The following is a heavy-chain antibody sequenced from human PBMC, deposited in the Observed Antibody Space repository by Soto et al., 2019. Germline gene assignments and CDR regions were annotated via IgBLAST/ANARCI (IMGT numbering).Heavy chain of an antibody. J-gene: IGHJ5*02. D-gene: IGHD5-18*01. Sequence: QVQLVQSGAEVKKPGSSVKVSCKASGGTFSSYAISWVRQAPGQGLVWMGGIIPIFGTANYAQKFQGRVRITADESTSIAYMERNSLRSEETAMYYCARTNTAMVTGWFDPWGQGTLGTVST. CDR2: IIPIFGTA. CDR3: ARTNTAMVTGWFDP. CDR1: GGTFSSYA. V-gene: IGHV1-69*12.